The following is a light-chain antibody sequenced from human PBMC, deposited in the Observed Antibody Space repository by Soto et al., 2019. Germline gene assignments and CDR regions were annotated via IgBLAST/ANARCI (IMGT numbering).Light chain of an antibody. CDR2: GAS. J-gene: IGKJ3*01. Sequence: EILLTQSPGTLSLSPGERATLSCRASQSISSNYLAWYQQRPGQAPRLLIFGASYRATGIPDRFSGSGSGTDFTLTISRLEPEDFAVYYCQQYSSSPPEFTFGPGTRVDNK. CDR1: QSISSNY. V-gene: IGKV3-20*01. CDR3: QQYSSSPPEFT.